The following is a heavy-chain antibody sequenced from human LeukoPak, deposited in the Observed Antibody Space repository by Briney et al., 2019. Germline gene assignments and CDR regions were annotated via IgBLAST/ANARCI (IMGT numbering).Heavy chain of an antibody. Sequence: SETLSLTCTVSGGSISSSSCYWGWIRQPPGKGLESIGSIYYSGSTYQNPSLKGRVTISVDTSKNQFSLKLSSVTAADTAVYYCASGRYCNNIGCNYNWFDPWGQGTLVTVSS. CDR3: ASGRYCNNIGCNYNWFDP. CDR2: IYYSGST. V-gene: IGHV4-39*01. CDR1: GGSISSSSCY. D-gene: IGHD2-8*01. J-gene: IGHJ5*02.